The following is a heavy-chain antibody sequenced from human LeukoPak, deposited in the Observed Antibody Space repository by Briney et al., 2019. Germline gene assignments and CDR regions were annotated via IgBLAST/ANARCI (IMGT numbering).Heavy chain of an antibody. CDR2: IYPGDSDT. CDR1: GYSFTNYW. D-gene: IGHD3-9*01. J-gene: IGHJ3*02. CDR3: ARRLVTRLRDAFDI. V-gene: IGHV5-51*01. Sequence: GESLKISCKGSGYSFTNYWIGWVRQMPGKGLESMGIIYPGDSDTRYSPSFQGQVTISADKSISTAYPQWSSLKASDTAMYYCARRLVTRLRDAFDIWGQGTMVTVSS.